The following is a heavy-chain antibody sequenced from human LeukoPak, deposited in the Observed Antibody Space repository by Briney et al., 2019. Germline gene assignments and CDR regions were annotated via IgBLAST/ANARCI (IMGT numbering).Heavy chain of an antibody. CDR1: GFTFSSYT. Sequence: PGGSLRLSCAASGFTFSSYTMNWARQAPGKGLEWVSSISSSNNYIYYADSVKGRFTISRDNAKNSLYLLMNNLRAEDTAVYYCARDIKVSMVRGVVYYYFYMDVWGKGTTVTVSS. V-gene: IGHV3-21*01. CDR2: ISSSNNYI. J-gene: IGHJ6*03. CDR3: ARDIKVSMVRGVVYYYFYMDV. D-gene: IGHD3-10*01.